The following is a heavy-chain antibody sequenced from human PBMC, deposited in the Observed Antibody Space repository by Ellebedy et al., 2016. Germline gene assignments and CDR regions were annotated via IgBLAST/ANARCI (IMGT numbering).Heavy chain of an antibody. CDR3: ARGNLDSSGPHWFDP. Sequence: SETLSLXXAVYGGSFSGYYWGWIRQPPGKGLEWIGSIYYSGSTYYNPSLKSRVTISVDTSKNQFSLKLSSVTAADTAVYYCARGNLDSSGPHWFDPWGQGTLVTVSS. CDR1: GGSFSGYY. J-gene: IGHJ5*02. CDR2: IYYSGST. V-gene: IGHV4-34*01. D-gene: IGHD3-22*01.